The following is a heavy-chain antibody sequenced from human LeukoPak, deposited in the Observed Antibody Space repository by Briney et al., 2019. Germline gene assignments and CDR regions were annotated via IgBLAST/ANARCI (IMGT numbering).Heavy chain of an antibody. CDR2: IWYDGNNK. CDR1: GFTFSNYG. D-gene: IGHD2-2*01. CDR3: ARVNCRSSSCYLASYFFDS. J-gene: IGHJ5*01. V-gene: IGHV3-33*01. Sequence: GGSLRLSCAASGFTFSNYGMHWVRQAPGKGLEWVAVIWYDGNNKDYADSVKGRFTFSRDNSKNTLSLQMNSLRVEDTAMYYCARVNCRSSSCYLASYFFDSWGQGTLVTVSS.